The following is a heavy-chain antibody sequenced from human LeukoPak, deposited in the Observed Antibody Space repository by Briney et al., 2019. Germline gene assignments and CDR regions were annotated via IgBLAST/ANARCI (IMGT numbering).Heavy chain of an antibody. CDR1: GYTFTGYY. CDR2: INPNSGGT. D-gene: IGHD5-24*01. Sequence: ASVKVSCKASGYTFTGYYMHWVRQAPGQGLEWMGRINPNSGGTNYAQKFQGRVTMTRDTSISTAYMELSRLRSDDTAVYHCARVLVEMATKFFDYWGQGTLVTVSS. CDR3: ARVLVEMATKFFDY. J-gene: IGHJ4*02. V-gene: IGHV1-2*06.